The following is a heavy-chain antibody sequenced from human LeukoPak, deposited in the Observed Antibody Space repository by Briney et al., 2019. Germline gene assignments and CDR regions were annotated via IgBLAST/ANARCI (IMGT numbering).Heavy chain of an antibody. J-gene: IGHJ4*02. CDR2: IYYSGST. V-gene: IGHV4-59*01. D-gene: IGHD6-19*01. CDR1: GGSISSYY. Sequence: SETLSLTCTVSGGSISSYYWSWLRQPPGKGLEWIGYIYYSGSTNYNPSLQSRVTISVDTSKNQFSLKLSSVTAADTAVYYCASSRSSGWYDYWGQGALVTVSS. CDR3: ASSRSSGWYDY.